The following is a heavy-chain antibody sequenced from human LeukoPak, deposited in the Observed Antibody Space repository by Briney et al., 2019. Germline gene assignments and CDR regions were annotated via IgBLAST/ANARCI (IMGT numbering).Heavy chain of an antibody. J-gene: IGHJ6*02. CDR2: INHSGST. V-gene: IGHV4-34*01. CDR1: GGSFSGYY. Sequence: SETLSLTCAVYGGSFSGYYWSWIRQPPGKWLEWIGEINHSGSTNYNPSLKSRVTISVDTSKNQFSLKLSSVTAADTAVYYCARYLGPHSSSWGRYYYYYYGMDVWGQGTTVTVSS. D-gene: IGHD6-13*01. CDR3: ARYLGPHSSSWGRYYYYYYGMDV.